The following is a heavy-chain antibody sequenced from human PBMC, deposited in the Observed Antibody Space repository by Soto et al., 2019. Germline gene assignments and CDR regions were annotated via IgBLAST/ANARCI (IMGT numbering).Heavy chain of an antibody. J-gene: IGHJ5*02. V-gene: IGHV4-30-2*01. Sequence: SETLSLTCAVSGGSISSGGYSWSWIRQPPGKGLEWIGYIYHSGSTYYNPSLKSRVTISVDRSKNQFSLKLSSVTAADTAVYYCARVRGYSYGLDWFDPWGQGTLVTVSS. D-gene: IGHD5-18*01. CDR2: IYHSGST. CDR1: GGSISSGGYS. CDR3: ARVRGYSYGLDWFDP.